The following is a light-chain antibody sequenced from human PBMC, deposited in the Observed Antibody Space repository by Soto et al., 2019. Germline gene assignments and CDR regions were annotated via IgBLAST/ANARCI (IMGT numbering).Light chain of an antibody. V-gene: IGKV1-33*01. CDR2: DAS. Sequence: DIQMTQSPSSLSASVGDRVTITCQASQDISNYLNWYQQKPGKAPKLLIYDASNLETGVPSRFSGSGSGTDFTFTISSLQPEVFETYYCKQYDILPLPFGGGTKVEI. CDR1: QDISNY. J-gene: IGKJ4*01. CDR3: KQYDILPLP.